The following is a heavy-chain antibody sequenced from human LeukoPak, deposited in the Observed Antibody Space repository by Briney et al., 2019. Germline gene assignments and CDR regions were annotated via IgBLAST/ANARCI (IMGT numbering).Heavy chain of an antibody. CDR1: GFMFSNYS. CDR2: ISCLSSYI. J-gene: IGHJ4*02. Sequence: PGGSLRLSCAASGFMFSNYSMNWVRQAPGKGLEWVSSISCLSSYINYADSVKGRFTISRDNAKNSLELHLSRLRPEDTALYYCVRRPYRSGFDFWGQGTLVTVSS. D-gene: IGHD6-19*01. V-gene: IGHV3-21*06. CDR3: VRRPYRSGFDF.